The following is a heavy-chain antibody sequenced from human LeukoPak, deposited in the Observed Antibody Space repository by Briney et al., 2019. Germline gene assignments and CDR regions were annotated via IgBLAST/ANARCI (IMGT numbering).Heavy chain of an antibody. J-gene: IGHJ4*02. D-gene: IGHD4-17*01. CDR3: AKETVDDYGDYVSLDY. CDR1: GFTFSSYS. Sequence: GGSLRLSCAASGFTFSSYSMNWVRQAPGKGLEWVSSISSSSSYIYYADSVKGRFTISRDNAKNSLYLQMNSLRAEDTAVYYCAKETVDDYGDYVSLDYWGQGTLVTVSS. CDR2: ISSSSSYI. V-gene: IGHV3-21*04.